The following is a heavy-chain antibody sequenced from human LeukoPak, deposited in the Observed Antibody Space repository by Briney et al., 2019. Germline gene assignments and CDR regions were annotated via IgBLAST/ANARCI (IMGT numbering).Heavy chain of an antibody. V-gene: IGHV3-30-3*01. CDR3: AMGGYSSSANPYYYYYGMDV. CDR1: GFTFSSYA. D-gene: IGHD6-13*01. J-gene: IGHJ6*02. CDR2: ISYDGSNK. Sequence: GGSLRLSCAASGFTFSSYAMHWVRQAPGKGLEWVAVISYDGSNKFYADSVKGRFTISRDNSKNTLYLQMNSLRAEDTAVYYCAMGGYSSSANPYYYYYGMDVWGQGTTVTVSS.